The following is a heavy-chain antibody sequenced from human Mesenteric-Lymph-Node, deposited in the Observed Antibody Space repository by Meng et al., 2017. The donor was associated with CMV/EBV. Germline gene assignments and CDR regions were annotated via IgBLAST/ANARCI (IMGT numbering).Heavy chain of an antibody. J-gene: IGHJ4*02. CDR1: VGSINCGGYS. CDR2: ISHSGSG. D-gene: IGHD2-21*01. CDR3: ARVSPRGDSLDY. Sequence: CAVTVGSINCGGYSWGWIRQPPGMGLEWIGYISHSGSGHYNPSLKSRVTISEDKSKNQFSLKLSSVTAADTAVYYCARVSPRGDSLDYWGQGTLVTVSS. V-gene: IGHV4-30-2*01.